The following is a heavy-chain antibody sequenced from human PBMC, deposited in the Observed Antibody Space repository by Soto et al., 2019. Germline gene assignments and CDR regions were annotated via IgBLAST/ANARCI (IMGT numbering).Heavy chain of an antibody. CDR1: GGSIRSTRYY. V-gene: IGHV4-31*03. CDR3: ATVTWEDLTTISGVVSGAMDV. J-gene: IGHJ6*03. D-gene: IGHD3-3*01. CDR2: IYHSGST. Sequence: QVQLQESGPGLVKPSQTLSLTCTVSGGSIRSTRYYWSWIRQHPGKGLEGIAYIYHSGSTYYNPSLASRVDTLFYTSSNHFSLWLSSEAASDAAGYYCATVTWEDLTTISGVVSGAMDVWGKWTTVAVSS.